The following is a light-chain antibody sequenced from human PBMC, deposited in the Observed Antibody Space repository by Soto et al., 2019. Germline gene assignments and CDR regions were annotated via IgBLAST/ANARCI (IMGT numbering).Light chain of an antibody. Sequence: EIVLTQSPGTLSLSPGERATLSCRASQSVSSSFLAWYQQKAGQAPRLLIYGASSRATGLPDRFSGRGSGADVTLTISRLQPEDFAVYYCQQYGCSPPGTFGQGTKVEIK. V-gene: IGKV3-20*01. J-gene: IGKJ2*02. CDR1: QSVSSSF. CDR2: GAS. CDR3: QQYGCSPPGT.